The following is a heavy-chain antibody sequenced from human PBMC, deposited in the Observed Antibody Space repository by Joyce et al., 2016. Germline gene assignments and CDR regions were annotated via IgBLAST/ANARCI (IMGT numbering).Heavy chain of an antibody. CDR3: ARGSGTYYNPIES. CDR1: GDSISSGSYY. J-gene: IGHJ4*02. Sequence: QVQLQESGPGLVKPSQTLSLTCSVSGDSISSGSYYWIWIRQPAGKGLEWIGRIHTTGSTNQNPSLKSRFFISLDTATNQLSLTLSSVTAADTAVYYCARGSGTYYNPIESWGQGALVTVSS. D-gene: IGHD3-10*01. CDR2: IHTTGST. V-gene: IGHV4-61*02.